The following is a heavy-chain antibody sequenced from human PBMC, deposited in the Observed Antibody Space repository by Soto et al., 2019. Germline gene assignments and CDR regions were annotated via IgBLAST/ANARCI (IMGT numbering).Heavy chain of an antibody. CDR3: TSTEYRWGGLLIVRTCFDP. J-gene: IGHJ5*02. CDR1: GGSFSGYY. Sequence: NPSETLSLTCAVYGGSFSGYYWSWIRQPPGKGLEWIGEINHSGSTNYNPSLKSRVTISVDTSKNQFSLKLDSVTAADTVVNYCTSTEYRWGGLLIVRTCFDPWRQGIQVTVSS. CDR2: INHSGST. D-gene: IGHD2-8*01. V-gene: IGHV4-34*01.